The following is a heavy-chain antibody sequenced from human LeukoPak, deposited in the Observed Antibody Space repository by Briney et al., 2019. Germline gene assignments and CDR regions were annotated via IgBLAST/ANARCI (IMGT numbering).Heavy chain of an antibody. CDR1: GYTFTSYG. CDR3: ARAMIVVVMADAFDI. Sequence: APVKVSCKASGYTFTSYGISWVRQAPGQGLEWMGWISAYNGNTNYAQKLQGRVTMTTDTSTSTAYMELRSLRSDDTAVYYCARAMIVVVMADAFDIWGQGTMVTVSS. J-gene: IGHJ3*02. V-gene: IGHV1-18*01. D-gene: IGHD3-22*01. CDR2: ISAYNGNT.